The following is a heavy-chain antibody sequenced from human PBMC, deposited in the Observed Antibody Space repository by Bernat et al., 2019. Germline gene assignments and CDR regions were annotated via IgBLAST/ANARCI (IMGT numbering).Heavy chain of an antibody. D-gene: IGHD6-6*01. J-gene: IGHJ4*02. CDR3: ARLHSSSSWYFDY. CDR1: GFTFSSYA. CDR2: ISGSGGST. Sequence: EVQLLESGGGLVQPGGSLRLSCAASGFTFSSYAMSWVRQAPGKGLEWVSAISGSGGSTYYADSVKGRFTISRDNSKNTLYLQMNSLRAEDTAVYYCARLHSSSSWYFDYWGQGTLVTVSS. V-gene: IGHV3-23*01.